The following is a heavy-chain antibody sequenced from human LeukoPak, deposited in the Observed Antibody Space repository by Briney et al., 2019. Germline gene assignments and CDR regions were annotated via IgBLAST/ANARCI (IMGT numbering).Heavy chain of an antibody. J-gene: IGHJ4*02. Sequence: SETLSLTCTVSGGSISSSSYYWGWIRQPPGKGLEWIGSIYYSGSTYYNPSLKSRVTISVDTSKNQFSLKLSSVTAADTAVYYCAASFQAVGGTLFLDYWGQGALVTVSS. D-gene: IGHD6-13*01. V-gene: IGHV4-39*01. CDR3: AASFQAVGGTLFLDY. CDR2: IYYSGST. CDR1: GGSISSSSYY.